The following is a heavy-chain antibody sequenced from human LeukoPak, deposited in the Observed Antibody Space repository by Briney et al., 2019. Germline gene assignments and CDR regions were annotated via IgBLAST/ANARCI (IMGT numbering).Heavy chain of an antibody. D-gene: IGHD3-10*01. Sequence: GGSLRPSCAASGFTFSSYAMHWVRQAPGKGLEWVAVISYDGSNKYYADSVKGRFTISRDNSKNTLYLQMNSLRAEDTAVYYCARGGYYGSGSYLDAFDIWGQGTMVTVSS. CDR2: ISYDGSNK. CDR1: GFTFSSYA. V-gene: IGHV3-30*04. CDR3: ARGGYYGSGSYLDAFDI. J-gene: IGHJ3*02.